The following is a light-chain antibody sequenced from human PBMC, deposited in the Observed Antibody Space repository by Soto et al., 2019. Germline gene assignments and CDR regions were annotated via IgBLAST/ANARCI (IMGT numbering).Light chain of an antibody. CDR2: KAS. CDR3: RQYKDSSWT. CDR1: QSIGIW. V-gene: IGKV1-5*03. Sequence: IQMTQSPSTLSASVGDRVAITCRASQSIGIWLAWYHQKPGKAPRFLIYKASSLESGVPSRFSGSGSGTEFTFSNSSLQPDAFATYYGRQYKDSSWTFGQGTKVEIK. J-gene: IGKJ1*01.